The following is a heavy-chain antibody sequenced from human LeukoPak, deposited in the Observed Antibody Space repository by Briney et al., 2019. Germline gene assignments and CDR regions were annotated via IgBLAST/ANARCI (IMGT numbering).Heavy chain of an antibody. V-gene: IGHV3-53*01. J-gene: IGHJ4*02. CDR2: IYSGGST. CDR3: TTEIEGYNWNY. CDR1: GLTVSSNC. D-gene: IGHD1-20*01. Sequence: GGSLRLSCAASGLTVSSNCMSWVRQAPGKGLGWVSLIYSGGSTYYTDSVKGRFTISRDNSKNTLYLQMNSLKTEDTAVYYCTTEIEGYNWNYWGQGTLVTVSS.